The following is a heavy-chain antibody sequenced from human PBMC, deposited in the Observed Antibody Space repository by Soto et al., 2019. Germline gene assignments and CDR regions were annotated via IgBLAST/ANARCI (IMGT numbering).Heavy chain of an antibody. Sequence: SSETLSLTCTVSGGSISSYYWSWIRQPPGKGLEWIGYIYYSGSTNYNPSLKSRVTISVDTSKNQFSLKLSSVTAADTAVYYCSRRLPYDLFDPWGQGTLVTVSS. CDR2: IYYSGST. V-gene: IGHV4-59*08. D-gene: IGHD4-17*01. J-gene: IGHJ5*02. CDR3: SRRLPYDLFDP. CDR1: GGSISSYY.